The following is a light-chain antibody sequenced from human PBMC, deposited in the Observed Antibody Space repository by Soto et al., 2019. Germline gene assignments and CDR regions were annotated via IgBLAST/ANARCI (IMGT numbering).Light chain of an antibody. Sequence: EIVLTQSPGNLSLSPGGRATLSCRASRSVSSSFLAWYQQEPGQAPRLLIYGASSRATGIPDRFSGSGSGTDFTLTISRLEPEDFAVYYCQQRSNWPLTFGGGTKVDIK. CDR1: RSVSSSF. CDR2: GAS. CDR3: QQRSNWPLT. J-gene: IGKJ4*01. V-gene: IGKV3D-20*02.